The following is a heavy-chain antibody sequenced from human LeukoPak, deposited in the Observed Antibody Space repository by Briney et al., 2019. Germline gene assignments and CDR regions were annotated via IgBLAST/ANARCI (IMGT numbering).Heavy chain of an antibody. D-gene: IGHD2-2*01. V-gene: IGHV3-30-3*01. Sequence: PGGSLRLSCAASGFTFSSYAMHWVRQAPGKGLEWVAVISYDGSNKYYADSVKGRFTTSRDNSKNTLYLQMNSLRAEDTAVYCCARDKGVTAAIGPTRWGQGTLVTVSS. J-gene: IGHJ4*02. CDR1: GFTFSSYA. CDR2: ISYDGSNK. CDR3: ARDKGVTAAIGPTR.